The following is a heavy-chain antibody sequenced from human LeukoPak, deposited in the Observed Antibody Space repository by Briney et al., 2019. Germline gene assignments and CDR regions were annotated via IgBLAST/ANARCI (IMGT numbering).Heavy chain of an antibody. CDR3: AREPYQLLYYYYYGMDV. CDR1: GFTFSDYS. V-gene: IGHV3-21*01. J-gene: IGHJ6*02. D-gene: IGHD2-2*01. Sequence: GGSLRLSCAASGFTFSDYSMKWVRQAPGKGLEWVSSISSSGSPIYYADLVKGRFTVSRDNAKNSLFLQMNSLRDEDTAVYYCAREPYQLLYYYYYGMDVWGQGTTVTVSS. CDR2: ISSSGSPI.